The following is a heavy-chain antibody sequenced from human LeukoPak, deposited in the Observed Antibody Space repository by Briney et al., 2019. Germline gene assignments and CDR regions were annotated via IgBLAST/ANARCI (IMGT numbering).Heavy chain of an antibody. D-gene: IGHD2-21*02. J-gene: IGHJ4*02. CDR2: INQDGSKK. V-gene: IGHV3-7*01. Sequence: GGSLRLYCVASRFTFSNYWMSWVRQAPGKGLEWVANINQDGSKKRYADSMKGRFTISRDNAKESLYLQLNSLRAEDTAVYYCAKWGPYCVGDYCPALDSWGPGTLVTVSS. CDR3: AKWGPYCVGDYCPALDS. CDR1: RFTFSNYW.